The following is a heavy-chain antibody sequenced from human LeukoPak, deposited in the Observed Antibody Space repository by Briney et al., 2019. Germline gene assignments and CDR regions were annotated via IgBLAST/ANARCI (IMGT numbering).Heavy chain of an antibody. CDR1: GFTFDDYA. D-gene: IGHD3-22*01. CDR3: AKVYYDSSGYMVHFDY. Sequence: PGGSLRLSCAASGFTFDDYAMHWVRQAPGKGLEWVSLISGDGGSTYYADSVKGRFTISRDNSKNSLYLQMNSLRTEDTALYYCAKVYYDSSGYMVHFDYWGQGTLVTVSS. CDR2: ISGDGGST. V-gene: IGHV3-43*02. J-gene: IGHJ4*02.